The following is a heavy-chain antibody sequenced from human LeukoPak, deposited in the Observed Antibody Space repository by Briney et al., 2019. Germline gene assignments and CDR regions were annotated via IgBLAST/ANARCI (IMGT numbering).Heavy chain of an antibody. J-gene: IGHJ3*02. CDR3: ARVTSGYSSSWYPAFDI. D-gene: IGHD6-13*01. CDR2: IIPIFGTA. Sequence: SVKVSCKASGGTFSSYAISWVRQAPGQGLEWMGGIIPIFGTANYAQKFQGRVTITADESTSTAYMELSSLRSEDTAVYYCARVTSGYSSSWYPAFDIWGQGTMVTVSS. CDR1: GGTFSSYA. V-gene: IGHV1-69*13.